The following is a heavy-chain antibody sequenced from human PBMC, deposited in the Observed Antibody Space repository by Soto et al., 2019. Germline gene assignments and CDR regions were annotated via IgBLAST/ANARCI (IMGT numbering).Heavy chain of an antibody. V-gene: IGHV1-3*01. CDR1: GYTFTSYA. CDR3: ARGKERITMVRGVNNWFDP. D-gene: IGHD3-10*01. CDR2: INAGNGNT. Sequence: EASVKVSCKASGYTFTSYAMHWVRQAPGQRLEWMGWINAGNGNTKYSQKFQGRVTITRDTSASTAYMELSSLRSEDTAVYYCARGKERITMVRGVNNWFDPWGQGTLVTVSS. J-gene: IGHJ5*02.